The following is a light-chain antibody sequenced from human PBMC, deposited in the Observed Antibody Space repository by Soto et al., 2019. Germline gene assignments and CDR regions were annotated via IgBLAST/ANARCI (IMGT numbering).Light chain of an antibody. J-gene: IGLJ3*02. V-gene: IGLV2-14*01. CDR2: EVS. Sequence: QSVLTQPASVSGSPGQSITISCTGTSSDIGGYNYVSWYQQYPGRAPTLIIYEVSHRPSGVPNRFSGSKSGNTASLTISGLQAEDEADYYCNSYMTSSTPLGVFGGGTKLTVL. CDR1: SSDIGGYNY. CDR3: NSYMTSSTPLGV.